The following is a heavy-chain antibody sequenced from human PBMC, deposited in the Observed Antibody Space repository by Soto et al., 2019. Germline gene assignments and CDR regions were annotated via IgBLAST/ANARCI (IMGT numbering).Heavy chain of an antibody. D-gene: IGHD2-8*02. Sequence: GWSLRLSCAFSVFICISYDMSWVRQAPGKGLEWVSTILVGGSTHYEDSVKGRFTISRDTSKNTVYLQMNSLTAGDTAVYYCAKATATGGGAFEICGQGTMVTVSS. V-gene: IGHV3-23*01. J-gene: IGHJ3*02. CDR2: ILVGGST. CDR3: AKATATGGGAFEI. CDR1: VFICISYD.